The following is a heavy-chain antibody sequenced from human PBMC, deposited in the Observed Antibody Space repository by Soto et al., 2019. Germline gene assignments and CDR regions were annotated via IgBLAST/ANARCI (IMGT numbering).Heavy chain of an antibody. J-gene: IGHJ6*02. CDR1: GGSISSYY. CDR3: ARAGDYYGSGSYFYYGMDV. Sequence: SETLYLTCTVSGGSISSYYWSWIRQPPGKGLELIGDIYYSGSTHCKPSLKSRVTISLDTSKNQFSLKLSSVTAADTAVYYCARAGDYYGSGSYFYYGMDVWGQGTTVT. V-gene: IGHV4-59*01. CDR2: IYYSGST. D-gene: IGHD3-10*01.